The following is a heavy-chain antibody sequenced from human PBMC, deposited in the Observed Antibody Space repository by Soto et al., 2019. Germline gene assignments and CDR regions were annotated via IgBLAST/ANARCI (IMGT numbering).Heavy chain of an antibody. Sequence: SETLSLTCTVSGGSISSYYWSWIRQPPGKGLEWIGYIYYSGSTNYNPSLKSRVTISVDTSKNQFSLKLSSVTAADTAVYYCARDQSAIFGVDVCGQRTTVTVSS. D-gene: IGHD3-3*01. V-gene: IGHV4-59*01. CDR2: IYYSGST. CDR3: ARDQSAIFGVDV. J-gene: IGHJ6*02. CDR1: GGSISSYY.